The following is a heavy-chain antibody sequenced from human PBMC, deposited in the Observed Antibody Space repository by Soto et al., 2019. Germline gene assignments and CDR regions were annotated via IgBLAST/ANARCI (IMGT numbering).Heavy chain of an antibody. CDR1: GASIRSSY. CDR2: IYYSGST. V-gene: IGHV4-59*01. CDR3: ARVGRYCSGGSCYRSIDAFDI. Sequence: KPSETLSLTCTVSGASIRSSYWTWIRKPPGKGLGGIGYIYYSGSTNYTPSLKSRVTMSVDTSKNQFSLKLGSVTAADTAVYYCARVGRYCSGGSCYRSIDAFDIWGQGTMVTVSS. D-gene: IGHD2-15*01. J-gene: IGHJ3*02.